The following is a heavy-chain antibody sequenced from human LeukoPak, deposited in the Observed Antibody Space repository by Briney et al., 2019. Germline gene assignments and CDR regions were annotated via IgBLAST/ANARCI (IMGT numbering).Heavy chain of an antibody. CDR1: GGSISSYY. Sequence: SETLSLTCTVSGGSISSYYWSWIRQPPGKGLEWIGYIYYSGSTNYNPSLKSRVTISVDTSKNQFSLKLSSVTAAGTAVYYCASQKSPYYYDSSGYYPGAFDIWGQGTMVTVSS. CDR2: IYYSGST. D-gene: IGHD3-22*01. V-gene: IGHV4-59*01. CDR3: ASQKSPYYYDSSGYYPGAFDI. J-gene: IGHJ3*02.